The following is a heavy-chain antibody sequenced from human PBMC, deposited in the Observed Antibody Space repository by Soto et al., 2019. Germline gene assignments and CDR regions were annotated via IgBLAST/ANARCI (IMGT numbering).Heavy chain of an antibody. D-gene: IGHD6-13*01. J-gene: IGHJ4*02. V-gene: IGHV4-59*01. CDR3: ARDTGIAAPHFDY. Sequence: SETLSLTCTVSGGSISSYYWSWIRQPPGKGLEWIGYIYYSGSTNYNPSLKSRVTISVDTSKNQFSLKLSSVTAADTAVYYCARDTGIAAPHFDYWGQGTLVTVSS. CDR2: IYYSGST. CDR1: GGSISSYY.